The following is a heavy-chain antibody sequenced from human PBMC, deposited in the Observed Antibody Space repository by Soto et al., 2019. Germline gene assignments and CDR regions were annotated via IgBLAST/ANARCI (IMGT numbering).Heavy chain of an antibody. CDR3: ANNDFGYCRGWTLDC. V-gene: IGHV3-23*01. CDR2: ISGSGGST. CDR1: GFTFSSYA. J-gene: IGHJ4*02. D-gene: IGHD6-19*01. Sequence: EVQLLESGGGLVLPGGSLRLSCAASGFTFSSYAMSWVRQAPGKGLEWVSAISGSGGSTYYADSVKGRFTISRDNSKNTLYLQMNRLRAEDTAVYYCANNDFGYCRGWTLDCWGQGTLVTVSS.